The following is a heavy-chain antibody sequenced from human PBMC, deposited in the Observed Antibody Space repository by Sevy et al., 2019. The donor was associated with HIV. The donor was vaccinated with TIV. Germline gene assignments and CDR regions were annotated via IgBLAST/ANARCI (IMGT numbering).Heavy chain of an antibody. CDR1: AGSFSSYS. D-gene: IGHD2-21*01. CDR3: AGFFDRSGDVSYWYFDV. CDR2: IIPISGRT. V-gene: IGHV1-69*13. J-gene: IGHJ2*01. Sequence: ATVKVSCKAYAGSFSSYSINWVRQAPGQGLEWMGGIIPISGRTTYSENFEGRVAITADGSSRTASLELTNLRSEDTAVYYCAGFFDRSGDVSYWYFDVWGRGTPVTVSS.